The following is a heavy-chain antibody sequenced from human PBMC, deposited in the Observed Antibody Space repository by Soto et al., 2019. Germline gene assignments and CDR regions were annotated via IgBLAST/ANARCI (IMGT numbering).Heavy chain of an antibody. Sequence: SETLSLTCTVSGGSISSYYWSWIRQPPGKGLEWIGYIYYSGSTNYNPSLKSRVTISVDTSKNQFSLKLSSVTAADTAVYYCARDRNWNDGVYFDYWGQGTLVTVSS. D-gene: IGHD1-1*01. J-gene: IGHJ4*02. CDR1: GGSISSYY. V-gene: IGHV4-59*01. CDR2: IYYSGST. CDR3: ARDRNWNDGVYFDY.